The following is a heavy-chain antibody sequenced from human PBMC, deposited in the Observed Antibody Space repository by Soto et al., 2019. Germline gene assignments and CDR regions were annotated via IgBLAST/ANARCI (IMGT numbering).Heavy chain of an antibody. CDR2: ITGSGGDT. D-gene: IGHD3-22*01. CDR3: AKGSDSSRPYYFDY. CDR1: GFPFSNFA. V-gene: IGHV3-23*01. J-gene: IGHJ4*02. Sequence: PGGSLRLSCTASGFPFSNFAMGWVRQAPGKGLEWFSAITGSGGDTYYADSVKGRFTISRDNSNSALFLQMNSLRAEDTAVYYCAKGSDSSRPYYFDYWARGTLDTVSS.